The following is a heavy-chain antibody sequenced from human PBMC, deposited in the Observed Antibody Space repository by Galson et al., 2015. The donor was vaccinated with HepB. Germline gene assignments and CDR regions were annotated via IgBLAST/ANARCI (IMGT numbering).Heavy chain of an antibody. J-gene: IGHJ4*02. CDR2: ISGTGLST. CDR1: GFTFSTYV. V-gene: IGHV3-23*01. D-gene: IGHD2-15*01. Sequence: SLRLSCAASGFTFSTYVMTWVRQAPGKGLEWVSSISGTGLSTYYTDSVKGRFTISRDNSRNTVYLQMNSLRAADTALYYCAKDRVVVVPGTGSFDFWGQGALVAVSA. CDR3: AKDRVVVVPGTGSFDF.